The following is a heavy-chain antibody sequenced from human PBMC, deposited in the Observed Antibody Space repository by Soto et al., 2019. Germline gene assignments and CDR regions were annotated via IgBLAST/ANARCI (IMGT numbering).Heavy chain of an antibody. V-gene: IGHV3-23*01. CDR3: AKDRLGGNFDY. CDR1: GFTLNNYA. J-gene: IGHJ4*02. Sequence: PGGSLRLSCASSGFTLNNYAMNWVRQAPGKGLEWVATISGTGGSTYYADSVKGRFTISRDNSKNTLYLQMNSLRVEDTALYYCAKDRLGGNFDYWGQRPQVTVSS. CDR2: ISGTGGST.